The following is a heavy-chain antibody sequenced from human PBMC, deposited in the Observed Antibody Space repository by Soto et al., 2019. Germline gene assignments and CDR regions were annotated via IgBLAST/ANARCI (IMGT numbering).Heavy chain of an antibody. Sequence: GWSLRLSCAASGFTFSSYAMSWVRQAPGKGLEWVSDIIVSCGSTYYADSVKGWFSISRDNSKNTLYLQMNSLRAEDTAVYYCAKDRALLRGGYCSGGSCYFASDYWGQGTLVTVSS. J-gene: IGHJ4*02. CDR3: AKDRALLRGGYCSGGSCYFASDY. V-gene: IGHV3-23*01. CDR2: IIVSCGST. D-gene: IGHD2-15*01. CDR1: GFTFSSYA.